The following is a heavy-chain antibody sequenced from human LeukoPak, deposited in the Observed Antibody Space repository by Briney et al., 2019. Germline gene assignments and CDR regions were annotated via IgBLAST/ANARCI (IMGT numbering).Heavy chain of an antibody. Sequence: PSETLSLTCAVYGGSFSGYYWSWIRQPPGKGLEWIGEINHSGSTNYNPSLKSRVTISVDTSKNQFSLKLTSVTAADTAVYYCARDRYVKSAGYSSSSYKTPDYWGQGTMVTVSS. CDR3: ARDRYVKSAGYSSSSYKTPDY. D-gene: IGHD6-6*01. CDR1: GGSFSGYY. J-gene: IGHJ3*01. CDR2: INHSGST. V-gene: IGHV4-34*01.